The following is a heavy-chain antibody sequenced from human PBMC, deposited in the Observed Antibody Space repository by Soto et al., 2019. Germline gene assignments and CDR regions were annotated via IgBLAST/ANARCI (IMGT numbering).Heavy chain of an antibody. CDR3: ARDRWAYDFWGGYLGSGWFDP. V-gene: IGHV1-18*04. CDR1: GYTFTSYG. J-gene: IGHJ5*02. CDR2: ISAYNGNT. D-gene: IGHD3-3*01. Sequence: QVQLVQSGAEVKKPGASVKVSCQASGYTFTSYGISWVRQAPGQGLEWMGWISAYNGNTNYAQKLQGRVTMTTDTSTSTAYMELRSLRSDDTAVYYCARDRWAYDFWGGYLGSGWFDPWGQGTLVTVSS.